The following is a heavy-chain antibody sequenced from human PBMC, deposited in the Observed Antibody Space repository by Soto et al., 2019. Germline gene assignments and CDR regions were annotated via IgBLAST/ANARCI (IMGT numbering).Heavy chain of an antibody. CDR2: ISGSGGST. D-gene: IGHD3-3*01. Sequence: EVQLLESGGGLVQPGGSLRLSCAASGFTFSSYAMSWVRQAPGKGLEWVSAISGSGGSTYYADSVKGRFTISRDNSKITLYLQMNSLRAEDTAVYYCAKGRHDVLRFLEWSYYFDYWGQGTLVTVSS. J-gene: IGHJ4*02. CDR1: GFTFSSYA. CDR3: AKGRHDVLRFLEWSYYFDY. V-gene: IGHV3-23*01.